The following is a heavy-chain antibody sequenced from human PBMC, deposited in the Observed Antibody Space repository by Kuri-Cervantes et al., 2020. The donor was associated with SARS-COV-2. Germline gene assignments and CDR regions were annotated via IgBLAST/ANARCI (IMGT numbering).Heavy chain of an antibody. J-gene: IGHJ6*02. CDR2: IIPIFGTA. CDR1: GGTFSSYA. D-gene: IGHD1-26*01. CDR3: AREGGEVGATLYGMDV. Sequence: SVKVSCKASGGTFSSYAISWVRQAPGQGLEWMGGIIPIFGTANYAQKFQGRVTITADESTSTAYMELSSLRSEDPAVYYGAREGGEVGATLYGMDVWGQGTTVTVSS. V-gene: IGHV1-69*13.